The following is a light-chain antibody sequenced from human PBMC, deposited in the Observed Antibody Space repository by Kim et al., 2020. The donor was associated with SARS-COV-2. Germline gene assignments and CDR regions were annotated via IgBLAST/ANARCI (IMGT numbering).Light chain of an antibody. Sequence: EIVLTQSPGTLSMSPGERASLSCRASQSVTSSYLAWYQQKPGQAPRLLIYGASSRASGTPDRFSGSGSGTDFTLTISRLEPEDFAVYYCQQYAGSPLTFGGGTKLEI. V-gene: IGKV3-20*01. CDR3: QQYAGSPLT. CDR2: GAS. CDR1: QSVTSSY. J-gene: IGKJ4*01.